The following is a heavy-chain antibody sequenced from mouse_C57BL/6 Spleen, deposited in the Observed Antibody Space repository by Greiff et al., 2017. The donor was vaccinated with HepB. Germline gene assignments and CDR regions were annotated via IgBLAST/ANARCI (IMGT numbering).Heavy chain of an antibody. D-gene: IGHD1-1*01. J-gene: IGHJ4*01. V-gene: IGHV14-3*01. CDR2: IDPANGNT. CDR3: ARSDYGSIYYYAMDY. CDR1: GFNIKNTY. Sequence: VQLKESVAELVRPGASVKLSCTASGFNIKNTYMHWVKQRPEQGLEWIGRIDPANGNTKYAPKFQGKATITADTSSNTAYLQLSSLTSEDTAIYYCARSDYGSIYYYAMDYWGQGTSVTVSS.